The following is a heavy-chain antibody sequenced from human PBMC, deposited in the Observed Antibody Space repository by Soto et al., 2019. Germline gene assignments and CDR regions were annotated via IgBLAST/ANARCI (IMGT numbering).Heavy chain of an antibody. CDR1: GGSISSYY. J-gene: IGHJ4*02. CDR2: IYYSGST. Sequence: SETLSLTCTVSGGSISSYYWSWIRQPPGKGLEWIGYIYYSGSTNYNPSLKSRVTISVDTSKNQFSLKLSSVTAADTAVYYCARAVGWLQLYFDYWGQGTLVTVSS. V-gene: IGHV4-59*01. CDR3: ARAVGWLQLYFDY. D-gene: IGHD1-1*01.